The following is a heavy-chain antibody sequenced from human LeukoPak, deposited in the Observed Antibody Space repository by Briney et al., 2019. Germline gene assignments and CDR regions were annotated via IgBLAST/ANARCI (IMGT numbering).Heavy chain of an antibody. CDR1: GYTLTELS. D-gene: IGHD3-22*01. CDR3: ATEYYYDSSGPTPLDY. CDR2: FDPEDGET. Sequence: GASVKVSCKVSGYTLTELSMHWVRQAPGKGLEWMGGFDPEDGETIYAQKFQGRVTMTEGTSTDTAYMELSSLRSEDTAVYYCATEYYYDSSGPTPLDYWGQGTLVTVSS. V-gene: IGHV1-24*01. J-gene: IGHJ4*02.